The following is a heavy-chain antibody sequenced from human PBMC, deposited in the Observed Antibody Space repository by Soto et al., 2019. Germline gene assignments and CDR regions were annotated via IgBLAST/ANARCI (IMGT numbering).Heavy chain of an antibody. J-gene: IGHJ4*02. Sequence: ASVKVSCRAYGYTFTSYYIHRVRQAPGQGLEWMGIINPSGGSTSYAQKFQGRVTMTRDTSTSTVYMELSSLRSGDTAVYYCASGNPDGYFDYWGQGTLVTRLL. V-gene: IGHV1-46*01. CDR2: INPSGGST. CDR3: ASGNPDGYFDY. CDR1: GYTFTSYY.